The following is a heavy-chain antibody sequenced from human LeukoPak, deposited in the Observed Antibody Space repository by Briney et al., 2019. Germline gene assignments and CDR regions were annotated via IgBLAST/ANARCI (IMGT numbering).Heavy chain of an antibody. J-gene: IGHJ5*02. CDR2: VFFTGDT. CDR1: GGSVSSSSYY. D-gene: IGHD1-1*01. V-gene: IGHV4-61*01. Sequence: SETLSLTCTVSGGSVSSSSYYWSWIRQPPGKGLEWIGHVFFTGDTNYNPSLKSRLTMSVDTSRNQFSLNLTSVTASDTAFYYCARLVTTTRGWFDPWGQGTLVTVSS. CDR3: ARLVTTTRGWFDP.